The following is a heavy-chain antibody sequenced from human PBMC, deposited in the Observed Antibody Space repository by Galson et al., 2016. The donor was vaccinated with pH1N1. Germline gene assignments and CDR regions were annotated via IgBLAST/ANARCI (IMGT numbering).Heavy chain of an antibody. D-gene: IGHD2-21*02. V-gene: IGHV1-8*01. J-gene: IGHJ2*01. CDR2: MNPNSGNT. CDR1: GYTFTNFD. CDR3: AIMYCGGDCPPGYFDL. Sequence: VKVSCKASGYTFTNFDINWVRQATGQGLEWMGWMNPNSGNTGYAQKFQGRVTMTRNTSIRTAYMELSSLRSEDTAIYYCAIMYCGGDCPPGYFDLWGRGTLVAVSS.